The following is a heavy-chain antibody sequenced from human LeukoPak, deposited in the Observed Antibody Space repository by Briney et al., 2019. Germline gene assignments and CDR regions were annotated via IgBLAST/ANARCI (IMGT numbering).Heavy chain of an antibody. J-gene: IGHJ3*02. Sequence: GGSLRLSCAASGFTISAYPMTWVRRAPGMGLEWVSSIRNGGGPTYYADSVKGRFTISRDNSKNMLYLQMNSLRAEDTAVYYCGKNRYSGSLSPFDIWGQGTMVTVSS. CDR1: GFTISAYP. CDR2: IRNGGGPT. D-gene: IGHD1-26*01. CDR3: GKNRYSGSLSPFDI. V-gene: IGHV3-23*01.